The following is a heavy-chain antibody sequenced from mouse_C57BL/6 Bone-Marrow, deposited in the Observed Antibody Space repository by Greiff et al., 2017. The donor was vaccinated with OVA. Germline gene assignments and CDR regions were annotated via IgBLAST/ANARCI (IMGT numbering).Heavy chain of an antibody. CDR2: IDAEDGET. D-gene: IGHD6-5*01. Sequence: EVKLMESGAELVKPGASVKLSCTASGFNIKDYYMHWVKQRTEKGLEWIGRIDAEDGETKYAPKFQGKATITADTSSHTAYLQLSILTSEDTAVYYCTPPIPWFAYWGQGTRVTVSA. V-gene: IGHV14-2*01. CDR1: GFNIKDYY. J-gene: IGHJ3*01. CDR3: TPPIPWFAY.